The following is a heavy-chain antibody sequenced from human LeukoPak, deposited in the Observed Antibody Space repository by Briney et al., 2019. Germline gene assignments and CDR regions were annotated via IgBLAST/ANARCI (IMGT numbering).Heavy chain of an antibody. CDR1: GLTFSSYA. CDR3: AKGYSSGWYFFDN. V-gene: IGHV3-23*01. CDR2: ISGSGGST. Sequence: GGSLRLSCADSGLTFSSYAMNWVRHAPGKGLEWVSGISGSGGSTHYADSVKGRFTISRDHSKNTLYLQMNSLRAEDTAVYYCAKGYSSGWYFFDNWGQGILVTVSS. D-gene: IGHD6-19*01. J-gene: IGHJ4*02.